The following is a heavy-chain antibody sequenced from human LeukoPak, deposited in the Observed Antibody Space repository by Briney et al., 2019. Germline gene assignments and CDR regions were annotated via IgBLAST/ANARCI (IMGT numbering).Heavy chain of an antibody. CDR3: ARRKLWDSSGNGPGAFDI. J-gene: IGHJ3*02. V-gene: IGHV4-4*02. CDR2: IYHSGST. CDR1: GGSISSSNW. Sequence: SETLSLTCAVSGGSISSSNWWSWVRQPPGKGLEWIGEIYHSGSTNYNPSLKSRVTISVDKSKNQFPLKLSSVTAADTAVYYCARRKLWDSSGNGPGAFDIWGQGTMVTVSS. D-gene: IGHD3-22*01.